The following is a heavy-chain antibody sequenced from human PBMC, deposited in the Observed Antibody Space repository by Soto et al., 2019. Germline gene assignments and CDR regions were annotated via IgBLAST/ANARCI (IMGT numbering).Heavy chain of an antibody. J-gene: IGHJ6*02. CDR2: IIPIFGTA. D-gene: IGHD2-15*01. CDR1: GGTFSSYA. CDR3: AKNGLLPGAMDV. V-gene: IGHV1-69*13. Sequence: GASVKVSCKASGGTFSSYAISWVRQAPGQGLEWMGGIIPIFGTANYAQKFQGRVTITADESTSTAYMELSSLRSEDTAVYYCAKNGLLPGAMDVWGQGTTVTVSS.